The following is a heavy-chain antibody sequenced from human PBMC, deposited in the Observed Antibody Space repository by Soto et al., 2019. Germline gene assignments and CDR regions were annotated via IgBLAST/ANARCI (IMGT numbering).Heavy chain of an antibody. CDR2: ISGSGGST. V-gene: IGHV3-23*01. J-gene: IGHJ4*02. CDR1: GFTFSSYA. D-gene: IGHD3-16*02. CDR3: AKDPRMITFGGVIVDY. Sequence: PGGSLRLSCAASGFTFSSYAMSWVRQAPGKGLEWVSAISGSGGSTYYADSVKGRFTISRDNSKNTLYLQMNSLRAEDTAVYYCAKDPRMITFGGVIVDYWGQGTLVTVSS.